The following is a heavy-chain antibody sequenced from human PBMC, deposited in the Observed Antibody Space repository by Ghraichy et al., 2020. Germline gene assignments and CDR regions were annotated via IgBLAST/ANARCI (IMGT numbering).Heavy chain of an antibody. V-gene: IGHV4-59*01. CDR2: IYHIENT. Sequence: SQTLSLTCTVSSGSMSSYYWNWIRQPPGKGLEWIGYIYHIENTDYNPSLSSRVTISVDTSRNQFRLNLTSVTPADTAAYYCARGQEDWHFDLWGRGTLVTVSS. CDR3: ARGQEDWHFDL. CDR1: SGSMSSYY. J-gene: IGHJ2*01.